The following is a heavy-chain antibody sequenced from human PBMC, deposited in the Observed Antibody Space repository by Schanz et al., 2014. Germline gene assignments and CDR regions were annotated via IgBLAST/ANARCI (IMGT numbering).Heavy chain of an antibody. CDR1: GFTFSTTW. CDR2: ISGSGGDT. V-gene: IGHV3-23*04. CDR3: AKYGGGYSYGFVEY. Sequence: EVQLVESGGGLIKPGGSLRLSCLASGFTFSTTWMNWVRQAPGKGLEWVSTISGSGGDTYPADSVKGRFTISRDNSNNTLYLQMKSLRAEDTAVYYCAKYGGGYSYGFVEYWGQGILVTVSS. D-gene: IGHD5-18*01. J-gene: IGHJ4*02.